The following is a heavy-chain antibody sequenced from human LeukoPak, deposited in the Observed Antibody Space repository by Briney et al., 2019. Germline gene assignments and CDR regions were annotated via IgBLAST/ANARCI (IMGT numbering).Heavy chain of an antibody. Sequence: SGVSESLLCAACGFIFSDYTLLWLPRARGEGLQSVSDITSNGAHTDYADSVKGRFTLSRDNSRTAEFLQMGGLRSEDTAVYYCARVKMGATVSDCYYYDMVVWGTG. J-gene: IGHJ6*03. CDR3: ARVKMGATVSDCYYYDMVV. CDR1: GFIFSDYT. D-gene: IGHD1-26*01. V-gene: IGHV3-64*02. CDR2: ITSNGAHT.